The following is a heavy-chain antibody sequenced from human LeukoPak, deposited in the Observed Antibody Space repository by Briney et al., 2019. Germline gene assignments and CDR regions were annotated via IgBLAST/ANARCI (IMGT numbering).Heavy chain of an antibody. CDR2: TSSDGNIK. J-gene: IGHJ4*02. D-gene: IGHD1-1*01. Sequence: GGSLRLSCAASGFTFSSYAMHWVRQAPGKGLEWVAVTSSDGNIKYYADSVKGRFTISRDNSKNTLYLQMNSLRGEDTCVYYGARDPVPATARHFDYWGQGTLVTVSS. V-gene: IGHV3-30-3*01. CDR3: ARDPVPATARHFDY. CDR1: GFTFSSYA.